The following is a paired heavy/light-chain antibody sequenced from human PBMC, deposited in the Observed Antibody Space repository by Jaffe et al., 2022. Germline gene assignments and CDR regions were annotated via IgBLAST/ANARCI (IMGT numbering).Light chain of an antibody. CDR1: SSDVGNYNL. CDR2: EGT. CDR3: CSYALITTFRVV. Sequence: QSALTQPASVSGSPGQSITISCTGTSSDVGNYNLVSWFQQHPGKAPKLIIYEGTKRPSGVSNRFSGSKSGNTASLTISGLQAEDEADYYCCSYALITTFRVVFGGGTKVTVL. V-gene: IGLV2-23*03. J-gene: IGLJ2*01.
Heavy chain of an antibody. J-gene: IGHJ3*02. CDR3: ARDGIVAAWAAFDI. CDR2: ISSSSSTI. CDR1: GLIFSDYS. Sequence: EVQLVESGGGLVQPGGSLRLSCAASGLIFSDYSMNWVRQAPGKGLEWLSYISSSSSTIYYADSVKGRFTIYRDNAKNSLYLQMNSLRAEDTAVYYCARDGIVAAWAAFDIWGQGTMVTVSS. V-gene: IGHV3-48*01. D-gene: IGHD5-12*01.